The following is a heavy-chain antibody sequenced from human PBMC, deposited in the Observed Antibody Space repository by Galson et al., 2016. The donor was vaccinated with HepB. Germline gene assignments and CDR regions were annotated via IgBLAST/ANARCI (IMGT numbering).Heavy chain of an antibody. CDR2: TYYRSKYYN. J-gene: IGHJ5*02. CDR3: ARDGLGEGNPWFDP. V-gene: IGHV6-1*01. CDR1: GDSVSSNSAA. Sequence: CAISGDSVSSNSAAWNWIRQSPSRGLEWLGRTYYRSKYYNDYAVSVKSRITINPDTSKNQFSLQLNFVTPEDTAVYYCARDGLGEGNPWFDPWGQGTLVTVSS. D-gene: IGHD3-16*01.